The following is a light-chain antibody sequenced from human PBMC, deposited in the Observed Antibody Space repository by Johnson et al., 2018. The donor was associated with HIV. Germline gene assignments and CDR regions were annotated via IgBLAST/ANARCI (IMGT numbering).Light chain of an antibody. CDR1: SSNIENYF. CDR3: GVWDASLGPHYV. CDR2: EDY. V-gene: IGLV1-51*02. Sequence: QSVLTQPPSVSAAPGQRVNISCSGHSSNIENYFVSWYQQLPGAAPRLLIYEDYKRPSGIPDRFSGSKSGASATLGITGLQPGDEADYACGVWDASLGPHYVFGTGTTITVL. J-gene: IGLJ1*01.